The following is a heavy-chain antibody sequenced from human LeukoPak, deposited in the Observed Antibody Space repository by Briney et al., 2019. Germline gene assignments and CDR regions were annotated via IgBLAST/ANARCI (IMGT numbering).Heavy chain of an antibody. D-gene: IGHD6-25*01. CDR1: GFTVSYNY. CDR3: ARDAGSGWPGGLDY. Sequence: GGSLRLSCAASGFTVSYNYMSWVRQAPGKGLEWVSVIYSGGSTYYADSVTGRFTISRDNSKNTLYLQMNSLRAEDTAVYYCARDAGSGWPGGLDYWGQGTLVTVSS. CDR2: IYSGGST. J-gene: IGHJ4*02. V-gene: IGHV3-53*01.